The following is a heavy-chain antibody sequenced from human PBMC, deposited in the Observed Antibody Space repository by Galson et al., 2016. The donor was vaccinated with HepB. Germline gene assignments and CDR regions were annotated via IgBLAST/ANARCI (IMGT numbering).Heavy chain of an antibody. Sequence: ETLSLTCTVSGGSISSSSYYWGWIRQPPGKGLEWIGSIYYSGNTYYNPSLKRRVTISGDTSKNQFSLKLSSVTAADTAVYYCARAPIVGSRTRFDPWGQGTQVIVPS. J-gene: IGHJ5*02. V-gene: IGHV4-39*07. CDR3: ARAPIVGSRTRFDP. CDR2: IYYSGNT. D-gene: IGHD1-26*01. CDR1: GGSISSSSYY.